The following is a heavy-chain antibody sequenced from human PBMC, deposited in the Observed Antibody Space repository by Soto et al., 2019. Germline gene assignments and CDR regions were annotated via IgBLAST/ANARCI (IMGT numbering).Heavy chain of an antibody. Sequence: GGSLRLSCSASGFAVSSYAMHWVRQTPGKGLEYVSAISPQGGSTYYADSVKGRFTISRDDSKNTVYLQMSSLRPDDTAVYYCVNMMIARGAFDFWGQGTLVTVS. J-gene: IGHJ4*02. V-gene: IGHV3-64D*06. D-gene: IGHD2-21*01. CDR2: ISPQGGST. CDR3: VNMMIARGAFDF. CDR1: GFAVSSYA.